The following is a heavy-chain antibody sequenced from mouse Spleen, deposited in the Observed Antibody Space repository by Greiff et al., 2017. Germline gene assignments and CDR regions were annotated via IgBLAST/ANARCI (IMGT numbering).Heavy chain of an antibody. Sequence: EVQLQQPGAELVKPGASVKLSCKASGYTFTSYWMQWVKQRPGQGLEWIGEIDPENGNTIYDPKFQGKASITADTSSNTAYLQLSSLTSEDTAVYYCAPYGNLGYFDVWGAGTTVTVSS. CDR2: IDPENGNT. CDR1: GYTFTSYW. J-gene: IGHJ1*01. CDR3: APYGNLGYFDV. D-gene: IGHD2-1*01. V-gene: IGHV14-1*02.